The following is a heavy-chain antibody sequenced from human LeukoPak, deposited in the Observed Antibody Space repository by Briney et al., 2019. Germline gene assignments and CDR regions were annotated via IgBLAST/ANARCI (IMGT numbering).Heavy chain of an antibody. J-gene: IGHJ3*02. CDR3: AKYCSSTRCSVRHDAFDI. D-gene: IGHD2-2*01. Sequence: ASVKVSCKASGYTFISYGISWVRQAPGQGLEWMGWISAYNGNTNYAQKLQGRVTMTTDTSTSTAYMELRSLRSDDTAVYYCAKYCSSTRCSVRHDAFDIWGQGTMVTVSS. CDR2: ISAYNGNT. CDR1: GYTFISYG. V-gene: IGHV1-18*01.